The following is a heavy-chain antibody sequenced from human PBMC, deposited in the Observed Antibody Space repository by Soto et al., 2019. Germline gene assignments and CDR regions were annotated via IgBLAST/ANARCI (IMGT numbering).Heavy chain of an antibody. V-gene: IGHV2-5*01. CDR2: IYWNDEQ. J-gene: IGHJ6*02. CDR3: AHRLPGPSGYDV. Sequence: QITLKESGPTLVKPTQTLTLTCTFSGFSLTSGVVGVGWIRQPPGEALEWLALIYWNDEQYYNPSLRNRLTITRETAKNQVVRTMTNMHPLDTATYYCAHRLPGPSGYDVWGQGTTVTVSS. CDR1: GFSLTSGVVG. D-gene: IGHD6-13*01.